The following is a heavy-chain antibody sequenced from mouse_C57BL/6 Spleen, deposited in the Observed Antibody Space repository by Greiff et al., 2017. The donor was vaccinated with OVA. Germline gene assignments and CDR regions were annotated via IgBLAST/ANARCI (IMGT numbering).Heavy chain of an antibody. CDR2: INPNNGGT. CDR1: GYTFTDYY. V-gene: IGHV1-26*01. D-gene: IGHD1-3*01. J-gene: IGHJ2*01. CDR3: AITVYYFDY. Sequence: VQLQQSGPELVKPGASVKISCKASGYTFTDYYMHWVKQSHGKSLEWIGDINPNNGGTSYNQKFKGKATLTVDKSSSTAYMELRSLTSEDSAVYYCAITVYYFDYWGQGTTLTVSS.